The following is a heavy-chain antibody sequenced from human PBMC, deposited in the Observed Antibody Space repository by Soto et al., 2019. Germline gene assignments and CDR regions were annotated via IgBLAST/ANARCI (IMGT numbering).Heavy chain of an antibody. D-gene: IGHD3-16*02. CDR2: ISYDGSNK. Sequence: GGSLRLSCAASGFTFSSYGMHWVHQAPGKGLEWVAVISYDGSNKYYADSVKGRFTISRDNSKNTLYLQMNSLRAEDTAVYYCAKDRGPSLAFGGVIVLADYYGMDVWGQGTTVTVSS. CDR3: AKDRGPSLAFGGVIVLADYYGMDV. J-gene: IGHJ6*02. CDR1: GFTFSSYG. V-gene: IGHV3-30*18.